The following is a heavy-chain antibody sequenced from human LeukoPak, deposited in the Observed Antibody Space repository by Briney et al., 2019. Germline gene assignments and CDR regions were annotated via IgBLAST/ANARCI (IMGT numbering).Heavy chain of an antibody. V-gene: IGHV3-48*01. Sequence: GGSLRLSCAASGFTFSSYSMNWVRQAPGKGLEWVSYISSSSSSTIYYADSVKGRFTISRDNAKNSLYLQMNSLRAEDTAVYYCARDQGYSYGLRFDYWGQGTLVTVSS. CDR3: ARDQGYSYGLRFDY. CDR2: ISSSSSSTI. D-gene: IGHD5-18*01. CDR1: GFTFSSYS. J-gene: IGHJ4*02.